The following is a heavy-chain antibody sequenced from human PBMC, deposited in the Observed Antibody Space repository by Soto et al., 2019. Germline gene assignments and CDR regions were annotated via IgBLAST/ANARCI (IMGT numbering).Heavy chain of an antibody. V-gene: IGHV6-1*01. CDR2: TYYRSKWYN. D-gene: IGHD5-12*01. CDR3: ARDKRGATITDYYYGMYV. Sequence: SQTLSLTCAISGDSVSSNSAAWNWIRQSPSRGLEWLGRTYYRSKWYNDYAVAVKSRIPINPDTSKNQFSLQLNSVTPEDTAVYYCARDKRGATITDYYYGMYVWGQGTTVTV. CDR1: GDSVSSNSAA. J-gene: IGHJ6*02.